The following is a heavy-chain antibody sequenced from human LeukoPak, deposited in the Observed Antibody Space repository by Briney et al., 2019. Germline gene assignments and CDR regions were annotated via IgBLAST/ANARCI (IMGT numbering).Heavy chain of an antibody. V-gene: IGHV4-4*07. Sequence: PSETLSLTCTVSGGSISSYYWSWIRQPAGKGLEWIGRIYTSGSTNYNPSLKSRVTMSVDTSKNQFSLNLSSVTAADTAVYYCASTPRVTRGAFDIWGQGTRVTVSS. D-gene: IGHD4-23*01. CDR2: IYTSGST. J-gene: IGHJ3*02. CDR1: GGSISSYY. CDR3: ASTPRVTRGAFDI.